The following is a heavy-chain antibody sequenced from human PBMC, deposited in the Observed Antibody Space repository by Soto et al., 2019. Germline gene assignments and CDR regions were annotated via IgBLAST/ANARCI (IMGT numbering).Heavy chain of an antibody. J-gene: IGHJ5*02. V-gene: IGHV4-34*01. CDR3: ASNRSGSPSWLDQ. D-gene: IGHD3-10*01. CDR1: GGTFSGYC. Sequence: PSKNLSLTCAVYGGTFSGYCWSWIRQPPGKGLEWIGEINHSGSTNYNPSLKSRVTISVDTSKNKLSLKLRPVTDEDTAVYSGASNRSGSPSWLDQWGQGTLVTVS. CDR2: INHSGST.